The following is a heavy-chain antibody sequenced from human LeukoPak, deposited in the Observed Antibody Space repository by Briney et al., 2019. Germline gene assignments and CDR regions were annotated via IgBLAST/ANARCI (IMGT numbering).Heavy chain of an antibody. CDR2: ISYDGSNK. J-gene: IGHJ4*02. Sequence: QSGGSLRLSCAASGFTFRSYGMHWVRQAPGKGLEWVAVISYDGSNKYYADSVKGRFTISRDNSKNTLYLQMNSLRAEDTAVYYCAKNRWDYGDYFDYWGQGTLVTVSS. CDR1: GFTFRSYG. CDR3: AKNRWDYGDYFDY. D-gene: IGHD4-17*01. V-gene: IGHV3-30*18.